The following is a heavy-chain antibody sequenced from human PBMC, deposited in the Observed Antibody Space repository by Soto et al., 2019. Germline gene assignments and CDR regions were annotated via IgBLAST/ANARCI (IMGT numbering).Heavy chain of an antibody. V-gene: IGHV6-1*01. J-gene: IGHJ4*02. D-gene: IGHD2-2*02. Sequence: PSQTLSLTCAISGDSVSSNSVAWHWIRQSPSRGLEWLGRTYFRSKWYNHYAVSVKSRITINPDTSKNQFSLQLNSVTPEDTAVYYCSSGYTWAFDYWGQGTLVTVSS. CDR1: GDSVSSNSVA. CDR3: SSGYTWAFDY. CDR2: TYFRSKWYN.